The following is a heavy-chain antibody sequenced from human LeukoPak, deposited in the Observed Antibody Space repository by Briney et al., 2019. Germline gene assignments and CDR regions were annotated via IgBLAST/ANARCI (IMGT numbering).Heavy chain of an antibody. CDR2: INPNSGGT. Sequence: ASVKVSCKASGYTFTGYYMHWVRQAPGQGLEWMGWINPNSGGTNYAPKFQGRVTMTRDTSINTAYMELNTLRFDDTAMYYCARGRIRGSGSPNWFDPWGQGTLVTVSS. CDR1: GYTFTGYY. CDR3: ARGRIRGSGSPNWFDP. J-gene: IGHJ5*02. D-gene: IGHD3-10*01. V-gene: IGHV1-2*02.